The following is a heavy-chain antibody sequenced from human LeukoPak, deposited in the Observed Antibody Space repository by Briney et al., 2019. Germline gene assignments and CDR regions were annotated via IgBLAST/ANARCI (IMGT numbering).Heavy chain of an antibody. J-gene: IGHJ6*02. CDR1: GGTFSSYA. V-gene: IGHV1-69*13. D-gene: IGHD4-11*01. CDR2: IIPIFGTA. CDR3: ARILTTVTWADYYYYGMDV. Sequence: ASVKVSCKASGGTFSSYAISWVRQAPGQGLEWMGGIIPIFGTANYAQKFQGRVTITADESTSTAYMELSSLGSEDTAVYYCARILTTVTWADYYYYGMDVWGQGTTVTVSS.